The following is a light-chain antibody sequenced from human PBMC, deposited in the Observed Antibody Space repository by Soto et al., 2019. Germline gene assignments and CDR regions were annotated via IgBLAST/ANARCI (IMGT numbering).Light chain of an antibody. CDR3: QHYNSYSEA. V-gene: IGKV3-15*01. Sequence: IVMTQSPAILSVSPWERATLSCRASQSVSSSYLAWYQQKPGQAPRLLIYGASTRATGIPARFSGSGSGTEFTLTISSLQPDDFATYYCQHYNSYSEAFGQGTKVDIK. J-gene: IGKJ1*01. CDR1: QSVSSSY. CDR2: GAS.